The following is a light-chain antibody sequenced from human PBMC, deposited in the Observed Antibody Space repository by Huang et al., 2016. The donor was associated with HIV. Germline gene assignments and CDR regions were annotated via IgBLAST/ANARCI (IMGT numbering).Light chain of an antibody. V-gene: IGKV3-20*01. J-gene: IGKJ1*01. CDR2: GAS. CDR3: QQYGSSPAT. Sequence: EIVLTQSPGTLSLSPGERATLSCRASQRVSSTNVAWYQQKPGQAPRLLIYGASSRATGIPDRFSGSGSGTDCTRTISRLEPEDFAVYSCQQYGSSPATFGQGTKVGIK. CDR1: QRVSSTN.